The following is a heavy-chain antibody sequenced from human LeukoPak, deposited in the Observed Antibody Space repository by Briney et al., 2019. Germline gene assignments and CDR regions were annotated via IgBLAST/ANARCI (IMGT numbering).Heavy chain of an antibody. V-gene: IGHV3-23*01. Sequence: GGSLRLSCAPSGFTFSSYAMSWVRQAPAKGLEWVSSISGSGGSKYYADSVKGRFTISRDNPKNTLYLQMNSLRAEDTPVYYCAKDTYYYDGSGHYYNYFEYWGEGSLDTVSS. CDR2: ISGSGGSK. D-gene: IGHD3-22*01. CDR3: AKDTYYYDGSGHYYNYFEY. J-gene: IGHJ4*02. CDR1: GFTFSSYA.